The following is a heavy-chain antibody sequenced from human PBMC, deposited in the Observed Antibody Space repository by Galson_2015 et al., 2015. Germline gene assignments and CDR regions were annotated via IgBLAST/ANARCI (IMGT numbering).Heavy chain of an antibody. Sequence: SLRLSCAASGFTFSSYGMHWVRQAPGKGLEWVAVIWYDGSNKYYADSVKGRFTISRDNSKNTLYLQMNSLRAEDTAVYYCAREDYDSSGYYDYWGQGTLVTVSS. V-gene: IGHV3-33*01. CDR2: IWYDGSNK. CDR3: AREDYDSSGYYDY. CDR1: GFTFSSYG. J-gene: IGHJ4*02. D-gene: IGHD3-22*01.